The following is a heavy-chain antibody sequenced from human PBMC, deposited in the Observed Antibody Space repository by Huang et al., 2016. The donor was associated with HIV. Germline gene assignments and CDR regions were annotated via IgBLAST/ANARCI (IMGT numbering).Heavy chain of an antibody. J-gene: IGHJ3*02. D-gene: IGHD2-15*01. CDR1: GFKFSNYW. Sequence: EEHLVESGGGLVQPGGSLRLSCEASGFKFSNYWMQWVRQAPGKGLSWVESFKIDGRTEDYADAVKGRFTISRDNANDTLYLQMSSLTAEDTAIYYCARAGGFEIWGQGTVVTVSS. CDR3: ARAGGFEI. V-gene: IGHV3-74*01. CDR2: FKIDGRTE.